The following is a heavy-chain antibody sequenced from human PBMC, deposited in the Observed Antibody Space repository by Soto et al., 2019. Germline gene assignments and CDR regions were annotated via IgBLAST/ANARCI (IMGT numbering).Heavy chain of an antibody. CDR1: GFNFNSYT. CDR2: ISSSGYI. J-gene: IGHJ6*02. CDR3: ARDCSGGSCYPGMDV. V-gene: IGHV3-21*01. Sequence: EVQLVESGGGLVKPGGSLRLSCAASGFNFNSYTINWVRQAPGKRLEWLSSISSSGYIFSTDSVRGRFTISRANAKNSVYLQISSLRAEDTAVYFCARDCSGGSCYPGMDVWGQGTTVTVSS. D-gene: IGHD2-15*01.